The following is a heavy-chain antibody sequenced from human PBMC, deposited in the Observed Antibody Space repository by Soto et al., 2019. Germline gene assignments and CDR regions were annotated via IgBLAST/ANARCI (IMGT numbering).Heavy chain of an antibody. CDR1: GFTFSNYA. D-gene: IGHD6-19*01. Sequence: GVSLRLSCVASGFTFSNYAMSWVRQAPGKGLEWVSVISGGGDNPYYADSVKGRFTISRDNSKNTLYLQMNGLRAEDTALYYCAKDRGSSGWYDYWGQGTLVTVSS. J-gene: IGHJ4*02. V-gene: IGHV3-23*01. CDR3: AKDRGSSGWYDY. CDR2: ISGGGDNP.